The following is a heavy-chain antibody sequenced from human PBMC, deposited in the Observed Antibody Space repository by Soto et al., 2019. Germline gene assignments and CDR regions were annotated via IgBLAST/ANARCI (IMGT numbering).Heavy chain of an antibody. CDR3: ARDRGYYDSSGYYSRLYGMDV. V-gene: IGHV3-53*01. CDR1: GFTVSSNY. Sequence: GSLRLSCAASGFTVSSNYMSWVRQAPGKGLEWVSVIYSGGSTYYADSVKGRFTISRDNSKNTLYLQMNSLRAEDTAVYYCARDRGYYDSSGYYSRLYGMDVWGQGTTVTVSS. CDR2: IYSGGST. J-gene: IGHJ6*02. D-gene: IGHD3-22*01.